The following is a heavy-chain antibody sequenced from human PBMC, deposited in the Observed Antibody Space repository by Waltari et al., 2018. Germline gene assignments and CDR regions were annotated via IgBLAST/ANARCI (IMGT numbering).Heavy chain of an antibody. CDR1: GGSFSGYY. Sequence: QVQLQQWGAGLLKPSETLSLTCAVYGGSFSGYYWSWIRQAPGKGLEGIGGINHSGSTNTNPAPKYRVPIAADTSETQFSLKLSSVTAADTAVYYCAREYILVWFGELLPYYFDYWGQGTLVTVSS. V-gene: IGHV4-34*01. CDR2: INHSGST. J-gene: IGHJ4*02. D-gene: IGHD3-10*01. CDR3: AREYILVWFGELLPYYFDY.